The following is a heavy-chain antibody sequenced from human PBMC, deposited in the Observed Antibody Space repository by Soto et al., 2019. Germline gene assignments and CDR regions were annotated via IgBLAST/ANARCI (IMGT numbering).Heavy chain of an antibody. Sequence: GVLRLSCAASGFTCSSYAMHWVRQAPGKGLEYVSAISSNGGSTYYANSVKGRFTISRDNSKNTLYLQMGSLRAEDMAVYYCARGSPHYYASSYLDYWGQGTLVTVSS. V-gene: IGHV3-64*01. D-gene: IGHD3-22*01. CDR2: ISSNGGST. CDR3: ARGSPHYYASSYLDY. CDR1: GFTCSSYA. J-gene: IGHJ4*02.